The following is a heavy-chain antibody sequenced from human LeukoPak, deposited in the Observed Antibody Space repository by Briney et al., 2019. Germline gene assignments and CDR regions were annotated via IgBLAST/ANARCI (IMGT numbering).Heavy chain of an antibody. D-gene: IGHD6-19*01. CDR2: ISSSGSTI. CDR3: ARSQSQNSGILDFDY. CDR1: GFTFSDYY. Sequence: GGSLRLSCAASGFTFSDYYMSWIRQAPGKGLEWVSYISSSGSTIYYADSVKGRFTISRDNAKNSLYLQMNSLRAEDTAVYYCARSQSQNSGILDFDYWGQGTLVTVSS. V-gene: IGHV3-11*04. J-gene: IGHJ4*02.